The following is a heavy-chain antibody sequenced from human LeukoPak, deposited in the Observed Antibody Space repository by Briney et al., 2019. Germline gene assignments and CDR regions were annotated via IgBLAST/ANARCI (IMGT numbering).Heavy chain of an antibody. D-gene: IGHD3-22*01. V-gene: IGHV3-23*01. CDR1: GFTFSSSA. CDR2: IGGSGAGT. CDR3: ATTLHSGYYDLY. Sequence: PGGSLRLSCAASGFTFSSSAMSWVRQAPGKGLEWVSGIGGSGAGTYYAVSVKGRFTISRDNSKNTLYLQMNSLRAEDTAVYYCATTLHSGYYDLYWGQGTPVTVSS. J-gene: IGHJ4*02.